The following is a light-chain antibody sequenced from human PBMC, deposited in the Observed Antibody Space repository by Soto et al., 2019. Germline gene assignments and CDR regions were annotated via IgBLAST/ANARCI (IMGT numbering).Light chain of an antibody. Sequence: QSALSQPASVSGSPGQSITISCTGTSSDVGGYKYVSWYQQHPGKAPKLMIYDVSNRPSGVSNRFSGSKSGNTASLTISGLQAEDEADYYCCSYTSSSTPGVFGGGTKLTVL. J-gene: IGLJ3*02. V-gene: IGLV2-14*01. CDR1: SSDVGGYKY. CDR2: DVS. CDR3: CSYTSSSTPGV.